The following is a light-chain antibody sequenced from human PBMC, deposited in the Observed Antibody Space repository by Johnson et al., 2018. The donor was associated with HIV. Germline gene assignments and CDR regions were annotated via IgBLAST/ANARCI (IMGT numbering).Light chain of an antibody. J-gene: IGLJ1*01. CDR3: ETWDSSLTGV. CDR1: DSNIGNNY. Sequence: QSVLTQPPSVSAAPGQKVTISCSGTDSNIGNNYVSWYQQFPGTAPKLLIYDNNKRPSGIPDRFSGSKSGTSATLGITGLQTEDEADYYCETWDSSLTGVFGTGAKVTAL. CDR2: DNN. V-gene: IGLV1-51*01.